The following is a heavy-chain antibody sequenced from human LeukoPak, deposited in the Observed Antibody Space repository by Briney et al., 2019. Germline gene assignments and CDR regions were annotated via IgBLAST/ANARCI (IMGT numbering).Heavy chain of an antibody. J-gene: IGHJ4*02. Sequence: QPGGTLRLSCAASGFTFSSYGMSWVRQAPGKGLEWVSAISGSGGSTYYADSVKGRFTISRDNSKNTLYLQMNSLRAEDTAVYYCAKGIIWSTVTPFDYWGQGTLVTVSS. D-gene: IGHD4-17*01. V-gene: IGHV3-23*01. CDR2: ISGSGGST. CDR1: GFTFSSYG. CDR3: AKGIIWSTVTPFDY.